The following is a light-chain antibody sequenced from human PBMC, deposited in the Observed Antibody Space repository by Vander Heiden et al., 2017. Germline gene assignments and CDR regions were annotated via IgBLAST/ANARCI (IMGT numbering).Light chain of an antibody. V-gene: IGLV1-51*01. Sequence: QPVLTHPPSVSAAPGQKVIISCSGVSSNSGYNSVSRYQQLPGTAPKCLIYDNNKRPSGIPDRFAGSKSGTSATLDITGLQTGDEAGYYCGAWDSSLSVVLFGGGTKLTVL. CDR1: SSNSGYNS. CDR2: DNN. J-gene: IGLJ3*02. CDR3: GAWDSSLSVVL.